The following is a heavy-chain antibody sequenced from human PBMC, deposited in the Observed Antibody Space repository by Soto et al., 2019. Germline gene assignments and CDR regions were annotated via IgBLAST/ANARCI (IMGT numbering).Heavy chain of an antibody. Sequence: GESLKISCKGSGYSFTSYWIGWVRQMPGKGLEWMGIIYPGDSDTRYSPSFQGQVTISADKSISTAYLQWSSLKASDTAMYYCARHGRGWLQPKYGMDVWGQGTTVTISS. CDR3: ARHGRGWLQPKYGMDV. CDR1: GYSFTSYW. J-gene: IGHJ6*02. V-gene: IGHV5-51*01. CDR2: IYPGDSDT. D-gene: IGHD5-18*01.